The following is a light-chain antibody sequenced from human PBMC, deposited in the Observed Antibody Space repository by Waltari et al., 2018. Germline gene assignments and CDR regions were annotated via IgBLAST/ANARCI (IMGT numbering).Light chain of an antibody. CDR3: MQAVQTPRT. CDR2: LGS. CDR1: QSLLQSNGYNF. V-gene: IGKV2-28*01. J-gene: IGKJ1*01. Sequence: EIVMTQSPLSLPVTPGEPASISCRSTQSLLQSNGYNFLDWYVQKPGQSPHLLIHLGSKRAPGVPDRFSGSGSGTDLTLNISRVEAEDVGVYYCMQAVQTPRTFGQGTKVEFK.